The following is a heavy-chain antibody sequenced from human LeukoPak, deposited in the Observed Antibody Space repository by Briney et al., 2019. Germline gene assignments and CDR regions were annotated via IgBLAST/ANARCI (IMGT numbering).Heavy chain of an antibody. V-gene: IGHV1-2*02. J-gene: IGHJ3*02. CDR1: GYTFTGYY. D-gene: IGHD6-19*01. Sequence: ASVKVSCKSSGYTFTGYYMHWVRQAPGQGLEWMGWIDPNSGGTNYAQKFQGRVTMTRDTSISTAYMELSRLRSDDTAVYYCARDLGWQWLGCAFDIWGQGTMVTVSS. CDR2: IDPNSGGT. CDR3: ARDLGWQWLGCAFDI.